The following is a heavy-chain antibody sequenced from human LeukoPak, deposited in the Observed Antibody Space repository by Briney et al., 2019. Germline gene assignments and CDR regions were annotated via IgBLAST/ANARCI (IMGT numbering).Heavy chain of an antibody. CDR2: ISGSGGST. CDR3: AKGKDYDYVWGSYKARGYYFDY. V-gene: IGHV3-23*01. D-gene: IGHD3-16*01. CDR1: GFTFSNYA. Sequence: GGSLRLSCAASGFTFSNYAMGWVRQAPGKGLEWVSTISGSGGSTYYAESVKGRFTISRDNSKNTLYLQMNSLRAEDTAVYYCAKGKDYDYVWGSYKARGYYFDYWGQGTLVTVSS. J-gene: IGHJ4*02.